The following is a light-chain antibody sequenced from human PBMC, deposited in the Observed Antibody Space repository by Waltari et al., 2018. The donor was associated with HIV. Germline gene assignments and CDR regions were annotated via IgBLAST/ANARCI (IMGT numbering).Light chain of an antibody. CDR2: LNSDGSY. J-gene: IGLJ2*01. V-gene: IGLV4-69*01. Sequence: LVLTHSPSASASLRAPVQLPCTLRRGHRHYAIPWHQHQPEKGARYLMRLNSDGSYLKGDGIPDRFSGSSSGGERYLIISSLQSEDEADYYCQTWTTGIVLFGGGTKLTVL. CDR3: QTWTTGIVL. CDR1: RGHRHYA.